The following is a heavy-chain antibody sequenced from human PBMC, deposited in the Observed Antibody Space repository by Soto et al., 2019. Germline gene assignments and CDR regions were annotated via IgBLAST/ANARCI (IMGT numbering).Heavy chain of an antibody. D-gene: IGHD2-15*01. CDR1: GYTFTSYG. CDR3: ARVPRIVVVVAATPVGWFDP. J-gene: IGHJ5*02. V-gene: IGHV1-18*01. CDR2: ISAYNGNT. Sequence: ASVKVSCKASGYTFTSYGISWVRQAPGQGLELMGWISAYNGNTNYAQKLQGRVTMTTDTSTSTAYMELRSLRSDDTAVYYCARVPRIVVVVAATPVGWFDPWGQGTLVTVSS.